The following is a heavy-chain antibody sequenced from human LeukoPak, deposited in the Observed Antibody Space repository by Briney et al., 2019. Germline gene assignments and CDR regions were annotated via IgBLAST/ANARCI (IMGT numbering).Heavy chain of an antibody. CDR3: ARVYCSGTSCPYYYYGMDV. V-gene: IGHV4-34*01. CDR2: INHSGST. CDR1: GGSFSGYY. J-gene: IGHJ6*04. Sequence: SETLSLTCAVYGGSFSGYYWSWIRQPPGKGLEWIGEINHSGSTNYNPSHKSRVTISVDTSKNQFSLKLSSVTAADTAVYYCARVYCSGTSCPYYYYGMDVWGKGTTVTVSS. D-gene: IGHD2-2*01.